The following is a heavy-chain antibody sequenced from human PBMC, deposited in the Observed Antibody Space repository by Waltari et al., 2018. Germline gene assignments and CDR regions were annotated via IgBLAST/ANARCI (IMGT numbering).Heavy chain of an antibody. CDR1: GFTFSSYG. D-gene: IGHD1-26*01. CDR2: IRYDGSNK. Sequence: QVQLVESGGGVVQPGGSLRLSCAASGFTFSSYGMHWVRQAPGKGLEWVAFIRYDGSNKYYADSVKGRFTISRDNSKNTLYLQMNSLRAEDTAVYYCAKIYWEGWFDPWGQGTLVTVSS. CDR3: AKIYWEGWFDP. V-gene: IGHV3-30*02. J-gene: IGHJ5*02.